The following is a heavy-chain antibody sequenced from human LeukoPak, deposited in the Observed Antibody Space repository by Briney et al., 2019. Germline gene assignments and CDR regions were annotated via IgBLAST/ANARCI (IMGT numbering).Heavy chain of an antibody. CDR1: GFTFSSFA. J-gene: IGHJ4*02. Sequence: GWSLRLSCAASGFTFSSFAMHWVRQAPGKGLEWVSSISTSSSYIYYADSVKGRFTISRNNPKNSLYLQMNSLRAEDTAVYYCARNRGDPSYFDYWGQGTLVTVSS. CDR2: ISTSSSYI. V-gene: IGHV3-21*01. D-gene: IGHD4-17*01. CDR3: ARNRGDPSYFDY.